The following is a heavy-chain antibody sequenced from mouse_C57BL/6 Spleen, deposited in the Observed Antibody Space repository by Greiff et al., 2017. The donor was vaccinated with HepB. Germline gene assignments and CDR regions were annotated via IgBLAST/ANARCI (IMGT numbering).Heavy chain of an antibody. CDR3: AHNWDWFAY. V-gene: IGHV3-6*01. Sequence: VQLQQSGPGLVKPSQSLSLTCSVTGYSITSGYYWNWIRQFPGNKLEWMGYISYDGSNNYNPSLKNRISITRDTSKNQFFLKLNSVTTEDTATYYCAHNWDWFAYWGQGTLVTVSA. CDR1: GYSITSGYY. CDR2: ISYDGSN. D-gene: IGHD4-1*02. J-gene: IGHJ3*01.